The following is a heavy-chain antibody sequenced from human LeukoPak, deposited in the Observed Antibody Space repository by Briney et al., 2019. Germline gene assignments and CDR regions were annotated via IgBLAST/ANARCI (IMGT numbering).Heavy chain of an antibody. J-gene: IGHJ4*02. Sequence: PGGSLRLSCAVSGFTFSDYYMSWIRQAPGKGLEWVSAISGSGENTYYADSVKGRFTISRDNSKNTFFLQMNSLRAEDTAIYYCTKTGARYSASSNFDSWGQGAQVTVSS. CDR3: TKTGARYSASSNFDS. V-gene: IGHV3-23*01. CDR2: ISGSGENT. D-gene: IGHD6-6*01. CDR1: GFTFSDYY.